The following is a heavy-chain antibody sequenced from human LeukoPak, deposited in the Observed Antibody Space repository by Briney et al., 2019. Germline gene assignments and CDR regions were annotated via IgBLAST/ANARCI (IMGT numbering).Heavy chain of an antibody. D-gene: IGHD3-3*01. CDR3: ARDERDTISGAAYYYYGMDV. CDR2: LYSGGNT. Sequence: GGSLRLSCAASGFTVSNNYMSWVRQAPGKGLEWVSVLYSGGNTYYTESVKGRFAISRDYSRNTVYLQMNSLRAEDTAVYYCARDERDTISGAAYYYYGMDVWGQGTTVTVSS. CDR1: GFTVSNNY. J-gene: IGHJ6*02. V-gene: IGHV3-53*01.